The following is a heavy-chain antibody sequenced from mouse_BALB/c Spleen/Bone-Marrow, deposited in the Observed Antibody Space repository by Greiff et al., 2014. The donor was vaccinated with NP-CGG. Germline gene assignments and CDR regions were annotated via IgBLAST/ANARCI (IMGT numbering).Heavy chain of an antibody. CDR1: GYAFANYF. J-gene: IGHJ3*01. CDR3: ARDGNWFPY. V-gene: IGHV1-54*01. D-gene: IGHD2-1*01. Sequence: VQLQQSGAELVRPGTSVKVSCKASGYAFANYFIEWVKQRPGQGLEWIGVLNPGSGGTNHNKKFKGKATLTADKSSSTAYMQLSSLTSDDSAVYFCARDGNWFPYWGQGTLVTVSA. CDR2: LNPGSGGT.